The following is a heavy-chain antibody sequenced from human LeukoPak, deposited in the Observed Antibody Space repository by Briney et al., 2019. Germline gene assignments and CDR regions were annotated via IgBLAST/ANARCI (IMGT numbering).Heavy chain of an antibody. CDR2: IYYSGST. J-gene: IGHJ4*02. D-gene: IGHD6-19*01. CDR1: GGSISSSA. CDR3: ARDRRYSSGWYGIDY. V-gene: IGHV4-59*01. Sequence: SETLSLTCSVSGGSISSSACSWIWQPPGKGLEWIGYIYYSGSTNYNPSLKDRVTIIVDTSNNQFSLKLSSVTAADTAVYYCARDRRYSSGWYGIDYWGQGTLVTVSS.